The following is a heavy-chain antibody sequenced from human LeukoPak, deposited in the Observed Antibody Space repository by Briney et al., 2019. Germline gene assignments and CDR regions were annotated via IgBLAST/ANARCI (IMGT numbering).Heavy chain of an antibody. V-gene: IGHV4-34*01. J-gene: IGHJ5*02. CDR1: GGSFSGYY. D-gene: IGHD3-10*01. Sequence: SETLSLTCAVYGGSFSGYYWSWIRQPPGKGLEWIGEINHSGSTNYNPSLKSRVTISVDTSKNQFSLKLSSVTAADTAVYYCARWLGYGSGSYYTSWFDPWGQGTLVTVSS. CDR2: INHSGST. CDR3: ARWLGYGSGSYYTSWFDP.